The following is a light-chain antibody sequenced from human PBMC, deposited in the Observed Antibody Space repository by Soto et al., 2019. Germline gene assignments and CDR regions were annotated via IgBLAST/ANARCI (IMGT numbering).Light chain of an antibody. V-gene: IGLV2-14*01. J-gene: IGLJ2*01. Sequence: QSVLTQPAAVSGSPGQSITISCTGTSSDVGGYNYVSWYQQHPGKAPKLIIYEVSNRPSGISNRFSGSKSGNTASLTLSGLQAEDEADYYCTSYTFSSTVVFGGGTKVTVL. CDR3: TSYTFSSTVV. CDR2: EVS. CDR1: SSDVGGYNY.